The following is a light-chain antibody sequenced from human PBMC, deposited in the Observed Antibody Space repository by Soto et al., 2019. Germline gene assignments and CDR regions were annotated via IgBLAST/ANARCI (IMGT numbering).Light chain of an antibody. Sequence: AIQMTHSPSSLSASVGDRVTITFLASQCIRNDLGWYQQKPGKAPELLIYAASTLQSGVPSRFSGSGSGTDFTLTISCLQSEDFATYYCQKYYSFPRKFGQGTKVDIK. V-gene: IGKV1-6*01. J-gene: IGKJ1*01. CDR3: QKYYSFPRK. CDR2: AAS. CDR1: QCIRND.